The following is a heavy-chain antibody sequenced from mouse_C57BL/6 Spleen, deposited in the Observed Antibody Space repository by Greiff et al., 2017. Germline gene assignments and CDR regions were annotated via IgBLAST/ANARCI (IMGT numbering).Heavy chain of an antibody. D-gene: IGHD3-2*02. J-gene: IGHJ2*01. V-gene: IGHV1-64*01. Sequence: QVQLKQPGAELVKPGASVKLSCKASGYTFTSYWMHWVKQRPGQGLEWIGMIHPNSGSTNYNEKFKSKATLTVDKSSSTAYMQLSSLTSEDSAVYYCAIDSSGVFDYWGQGTTLTVSS. CDR2: IHPNSGST. CDR3: AIDSSGVFDY. CDR1: GYTFTSYW.